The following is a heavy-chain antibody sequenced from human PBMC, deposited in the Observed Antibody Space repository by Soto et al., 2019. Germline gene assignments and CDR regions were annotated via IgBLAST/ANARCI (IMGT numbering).Heavy chain of an antibody. V-gene: IGHV4-59*08. J-gene: IGHJ4*02. D-gene: IGHD4-4*01. CDR2: ISYTGNTGST. CDR3: ARHWEEQEGENYSNYDY. Sequence: SETLSLSCTVSGASISTYSWSWIRQPPGKGLEWIGYISYTGNTGSTNYNPSLKTRVTISLDTSKNQFSLRLGSVTAADTAVYYCARHWEEQEGENYSNYDYWGQGTLVTVSS. CDR1: GASISTYS.